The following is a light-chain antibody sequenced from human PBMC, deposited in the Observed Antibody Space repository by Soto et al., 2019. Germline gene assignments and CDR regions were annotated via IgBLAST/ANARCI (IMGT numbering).Light chain of an antibody. V-gene: IGLV2-8*01. CDR3: SSYAGNKGYV. Sequence: QSVLTQPPSASGSPGQSVTISCTGTSSDVGGYNYVSWYQQHPGKAPKLMIYEVSKRPSGVPDRFSGSKSGNTASLTVSGLQAEDEADYYCSSYAGNKGYVFGTGTKVTVL. CDR1: SSDVGGYNY. J-gene: IGLJ1*01. CDR2: EVS.